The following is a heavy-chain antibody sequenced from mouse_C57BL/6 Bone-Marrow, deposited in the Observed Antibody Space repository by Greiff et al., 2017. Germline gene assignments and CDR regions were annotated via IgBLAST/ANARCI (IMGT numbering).Heavy chain of an antibody. CDR1: GYTFTDYY. J-gene: IGHJ3*01. CDR3: ASEGTYCCGSSYSWFAY. CDR2: INPNNGGT. V-gene: IGHV1-26*01. D-gene: IGHD1-1*01. Sequence: EVKLLESGPELVKPGASVKISCKASGYTFTDYYMNWVKQSHGKSLEWIGDINPNNGGTSYNQKFKGKATLTVDKSSSTAYMDLRSLTSEDSAVYYCASEGTYCCGSSYSWFAYWGQGTLVTVSA.